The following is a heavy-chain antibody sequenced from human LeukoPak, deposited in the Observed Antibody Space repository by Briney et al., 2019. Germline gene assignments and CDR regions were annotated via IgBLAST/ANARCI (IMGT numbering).Heavy chain of an antibody. D-gene: IGHD3-22*01. CDR3: ARLYYYDRTRFDP. V-gene: IGHV4-39*01. CDR2: IYYRGTT. J-gene: IGHJ5*02. CDR1: GDSISSSTYY. Sequence: PSETLSLTCTVSGDSISSSTYYWGWIRQPPGEGLEWIGNIYYRGTTYYNPSLKSRVTISVDTSKSQFSLKLSSVTAADTAVYYCARLYYYDRTRFDPWGQGTLVTVSS.